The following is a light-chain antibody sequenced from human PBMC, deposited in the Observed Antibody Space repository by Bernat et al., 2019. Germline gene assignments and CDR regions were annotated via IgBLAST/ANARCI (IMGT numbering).Light chain of an antibody. V-gene: IGKV3-20*01. CDR3: QQYGSSTPIT. J-gene: IGKJ3*01. CDR1: QSVSSSY. Sequence: EIVLTQSPGTLSLSPGERATLSCRASQSVSSSYLAWYHQKPGQAPRLLIYGASSRATGIPDRFSGSGSGTDFTLTISRLEPEDFAVYYCQQYGSSTPITFGPGTKVDIK. CDR2: GAS.